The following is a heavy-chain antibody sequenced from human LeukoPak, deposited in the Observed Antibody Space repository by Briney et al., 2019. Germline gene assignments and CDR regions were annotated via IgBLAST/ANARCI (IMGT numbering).Heavy chain of an antibody. CDR2: MNPNSGNT. J-gene: IGHJ6*02. CDR1: GYTFTSYD. CDR3: ARGSVATITFYYYYGMDV. V-gene: IGHV1-8*01. Sequence: GASVKVSCKASGYTFTSYDINWVRQATGQGLEWMGWMNPNSGNTGYAQKFQGRVTMTRNTSISTAYMELSSLGSEDTAVYYCARGSVATITFYYYYGMDVWGQGTTVTVSS. D-gene: IGHD5-12*01.